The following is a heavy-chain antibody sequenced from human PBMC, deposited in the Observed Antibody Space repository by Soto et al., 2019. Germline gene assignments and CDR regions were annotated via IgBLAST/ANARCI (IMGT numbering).Heavy chain of an antibody. CDR3: AKDKERREDCTNGVCYTFDY. CDR1: GFTFSSYA. CDR2: ISGSGGST. Sequence: HPGGSLRLSCAASGFTFSSYAMSWVRQAPGKGLEWVSAISGSGGSTYYADSVKGRFTISRDNSKNTLYLQMNSLRAEDTAVYYCAKDKERREDCTNGVCYTFDYWGQGTLVTVSS. J-gene: IGHJ4*02. D-gene: IGHD2-8*01. V-gene: IGHV3-23*01.